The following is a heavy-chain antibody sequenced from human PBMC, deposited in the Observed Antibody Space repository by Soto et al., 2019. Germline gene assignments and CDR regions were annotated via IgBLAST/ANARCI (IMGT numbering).Heavy chain of an antibody. CDR3: ASGMATISPRGDY. CDR2: INHSGST. D-gene: IGHD5-12*01. CDR1: GGSFSGYY. V-gene: IGHV4-34*01. Sequence: ETLSLTCAVYGGSFSGYYWSWIRQPPGKGLEWIGEINHSGSTNYNPSLKSRVTISVDTSKNQFSLKLSSVTAADTAVYYCASGMATISPRGDYWGQGTLVTVSS. J-gene: IGHJ4*02.